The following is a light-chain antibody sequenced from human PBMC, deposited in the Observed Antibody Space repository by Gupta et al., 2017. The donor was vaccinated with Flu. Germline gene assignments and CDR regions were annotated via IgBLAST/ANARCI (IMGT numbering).Light chain of an antibody. CDR1: QSLLRSDGNTY. CDR2: KVS. CDR3: MQSLQLPLS. V-gene: IGKV2D-29*01. J-gene: IGKJ4*02. Sequence: DLVMTPPPLSLSVTAGQPASISCKSSQSLLRSDGNTYLYWYLQRPGQAPQLLIHKVSNRFTGVPYRFTGSGSGTEFTLKIRRVEADDFGLYYCMQSLQLPLSFGGGTKVEIK.